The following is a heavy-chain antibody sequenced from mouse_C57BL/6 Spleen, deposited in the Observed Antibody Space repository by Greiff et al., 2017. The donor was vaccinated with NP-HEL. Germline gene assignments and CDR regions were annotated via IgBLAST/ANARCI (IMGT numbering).Heavy chain of an antibody. Sequence: EVMLVESGGGLVQPGGSLSLSCAASGFTFTDYYMSWVRQPPGKALEWLGFIRNKANGYTTEYSASVKGRFTISRDNSQSILYLQMNALRAEDSATYYCERYHWDVPDYWGQGTTLTVSS. J-gene: IGHJ2*01. CDR2: IRNKANGYTT. CDR1: GFTFTDYY. V-gene: IGHV7-3*01. D-gene: IGHD4-1*01. CDR3: ERYHWDVPDY.